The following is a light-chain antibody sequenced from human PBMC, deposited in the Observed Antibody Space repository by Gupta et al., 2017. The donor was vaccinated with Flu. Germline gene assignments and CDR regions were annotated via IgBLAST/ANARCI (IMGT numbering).Light chain of an antibody. CDR2: AAS. V-gene: IGKV1-8*01. CDR3: QQYYSYPLT. J-gene: IGKJ5*01. Sequence: PSSLSASTGDRVTITCRASQGISSYLAWYQQKPGKAPKLLIYAASTLQSGVPSRFSGSGSGTDFTLTISCLQSEDFATYYCQQYYSYPLTFGQGTRLEIK. CDR1: QGISSY.